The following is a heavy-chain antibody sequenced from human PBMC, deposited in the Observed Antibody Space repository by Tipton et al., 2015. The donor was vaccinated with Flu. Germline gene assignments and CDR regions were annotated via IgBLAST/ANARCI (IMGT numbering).Heavy chain of an antibody. V-gene: IGHV3-7*01. Sequence: SLRLSCAASGFIFSSYWMTWVRQAPGKGLEWVANIKQDGSEKYYVDSVKGRFTTSRDNAKNSLYLQMNSLRAEDTAVYYCARAIGVAESYWGQGALVTVSS. CDR1: GFIFSSYW. J-gene: IGHJ4*02. CDR3: ARAIGVAESY. D-gene: IGHD6-19*01. CDR2: IKQDGSEK.